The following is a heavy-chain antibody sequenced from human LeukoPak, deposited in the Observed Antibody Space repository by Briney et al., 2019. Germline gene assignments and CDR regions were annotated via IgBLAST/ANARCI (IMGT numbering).Heavy chain of an antibody. CDR1: GFTFNNYE. D-gene: IGHD4-11*01. CDR3: VIRLPHTSNYRFDY. V-gene: IGHV3-48*03. J-gene: IGHJ4*02. CDR2: ISSGGRTI. Sequence: GGSLRLSCAASGFTFNNYEMNWVRQAPGKGLEWVSSISSGGRTIYYADSVKGRFTISRDNAKNSLYLQMNSLNTEDTAVYYCVIRLPHTSNYRFDYWGQGTLVTVSS.